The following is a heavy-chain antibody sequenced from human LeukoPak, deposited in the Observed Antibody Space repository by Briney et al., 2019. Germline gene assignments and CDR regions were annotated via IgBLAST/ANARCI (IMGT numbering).Heavy chain of an antibody. V-gene: IGHV3-74*01. D-gene: IGHD5-24*01. Sequence: GGSLRLSCAASGFTFSSYWIHWVRQAPGKGLVWVSRINSDGSSTSYADSVKGRFTISRDNAKNTLYLQMNSLRAEDTAVYYCARGGYNLAFAFDYWGQGTLVTVSS. CDR1: GFTFSSYW. J-gene: IGHJ4*02. CDR3: ARGGYNLAFAFDY. CDR2: INSDGSST.